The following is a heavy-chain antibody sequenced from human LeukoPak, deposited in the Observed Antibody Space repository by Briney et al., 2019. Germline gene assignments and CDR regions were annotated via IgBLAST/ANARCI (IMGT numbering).Heavy chain of an antibody. J-gene: IGHJ1*01. Sequence: SETLSLTCAVSGGSISSGGYSWSWIRQPPGKGLEWIGYIYHSGSTYYNPSLKSRVTISVDRSKNQFSLKLSSVTAADTAVYYCARTRRGYDSSGYYEYFQHWGQGTLVTVSS. CDR3: ARTRRGYDSSGYYEYFQH. D-gene: IGHD3-22*01. CDR1: GGSISSGGYS. V-gene: IGHV4-30-2*01. CDR2: IYHSGST.